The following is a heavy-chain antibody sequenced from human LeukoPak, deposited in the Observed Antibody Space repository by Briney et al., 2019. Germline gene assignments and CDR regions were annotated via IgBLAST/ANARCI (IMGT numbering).Heavy chain of an antibody. CDR1: IFPDSSNY. J-gene: IGHJ4*02. V-gene: IGHV3-53*01. CDR3: ASLSLYGDHNNFDY. CDR2: ICSSGST. Sequence: GGSLSLPCAASIFPDSSNYMIGARQAPGKGLEWVTVICSSGSTYYADSLKGRFTISRDNSKNTLYLQMNSLRAEDTAVYYCASLSLYGDHNNFDYWGQGTLVTVSS. D-gene: IGHD4-17*01.